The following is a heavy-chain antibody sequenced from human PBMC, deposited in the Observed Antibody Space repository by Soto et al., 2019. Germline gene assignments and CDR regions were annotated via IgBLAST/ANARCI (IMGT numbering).Heavy chain of an antibody. V-gene: IGHV2-5*02. J-gene: IGHJ4*02. D-gene: IGHD3-3*01. CDR1: GFSLTTSGVG. CDR2: IYWDDDK. Sequence: ESGPTQVKPRQTLTLTCTFSGFSLTTSGVGVGWIRQSPGKAPEWLALIYWDDDKRYSPSLKSRLTISKETSKNQVVLTMADLDPADTATYYCAHRVLRTVFGLVTTTAIYFDFWGQGTPVAVSS. CDR3: AHRVLRTVFGLVTTTAIYFDF.